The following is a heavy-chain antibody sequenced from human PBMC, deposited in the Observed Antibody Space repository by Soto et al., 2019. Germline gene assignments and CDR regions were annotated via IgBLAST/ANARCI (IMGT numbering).Heavy chain of an antibody. CDR2: ISWNSGSI. D-gene: IGHD6-13*01. CDR3: AKDIRAAAGTPLYYYYYYGMDV. J-gene: IGHJ6*02. Sequence: PGGSLRLSCAASGFTFDDYAMHWVRQAPGKGLEWVSGISWNSGSIGYADSVKGRFTISRDNAKNSLYLQMNSLRAEDTALYYCAKDIRAAAGTPLYYYYYYGMDVWGQGTTVTVSS. V-gene: IGHV3-9*01. CDR1: GFTFDDYA.